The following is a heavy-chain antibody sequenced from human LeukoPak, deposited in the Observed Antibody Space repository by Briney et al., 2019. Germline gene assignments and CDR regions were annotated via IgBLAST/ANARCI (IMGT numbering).Heavy chain of an antibody. D-gene: IGHD3-10*01. CDR3: ARTTMVRGTYYMDV. CDR2: IYHSGST. J-gene: IGHJ6*03. Sequence: SETLSLTCTVSGYSISSGYYWGWIRQPPGKGLEWIGSIYHSGSTYYNPSLKSRVTISVDTSKNQFSLKLNSVTAADTAVYYCARTTMVRGTYYMDVWGKGTTVTISS. V-gene: IGHV4-38-2*02. CDR1: GYSISSGYY.